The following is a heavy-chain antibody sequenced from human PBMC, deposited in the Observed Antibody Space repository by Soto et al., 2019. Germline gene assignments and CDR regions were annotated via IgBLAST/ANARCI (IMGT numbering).Heavy chain of an antibody. J-gene: IGHJ6*02. CDR2: IYSGDTT. CDR3: ARDLRTLYGMDV. Sequence: EVQLVESGGGLIKPGGSRRLSCAASGFTVSSNYMSWVRQAPGKGLERVSVIYSGDTTYYADSVKGRFTISRDHSKNTLDLQRNSRRAEDTAVYYCARDLRTLYGMDVWGQGTTVTVSS. V-gene: IGHV3-53*01. CDR1: GFTVSSNY.